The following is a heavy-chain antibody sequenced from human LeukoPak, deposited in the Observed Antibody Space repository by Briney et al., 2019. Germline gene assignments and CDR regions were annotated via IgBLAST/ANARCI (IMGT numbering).Heavy chain of an antibody. CDR3: AKDTLVTIFGVVIIAHPMDV. V-gene: IGHV3-23*01. CDR2: ISGSGGST. Sequence: GGSLRLSCAASGVTLSTYAMSWVRQAPGKGLEWVSAISGSGGSTYYADSVKGRFTISRDNSKNTLYLQMNSLRAEDTAVYYCAKDTLVTIFGVVIIAHPMDVWGQGTTVTVSS. CDR1: GVTLSTYA. J-gene: IGHJ6*02. D-gene: IGHD3-3*01.